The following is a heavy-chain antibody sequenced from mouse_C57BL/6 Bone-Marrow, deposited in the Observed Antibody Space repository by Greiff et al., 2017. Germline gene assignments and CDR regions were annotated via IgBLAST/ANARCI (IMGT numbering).Heavy chain of an antibody. J-gene: IGHJ1*03. D-gene: IGHD1-1*01. Sequence: QVQLKQPGAELVRPGSSVKLSCKASGYTFTSYWMHWVKQRPIQGLEWIGNIDPSDSETHYNQKFKDKATFTVDKTYSTAYMHLSSLTSEDSAFYYCASCPFSYGSSYGYFDVWCTGTTVTVSS. V-gene: IGHV1-52*01. CDR1: GYTFTSYW. CDR3: ASCPFSYGSSYGYFDV. CDR2: IDPSDSET.